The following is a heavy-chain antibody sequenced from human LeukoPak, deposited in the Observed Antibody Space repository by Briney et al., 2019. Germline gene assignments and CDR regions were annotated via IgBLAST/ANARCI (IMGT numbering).Heavy chain of an antibody. CDR2: ILYDGSNK. V-gene: IGHV3-30-3*01. CDR3: ARDLGTGLYYYYGMDV. D-gene: IGHD2-8*02. CDR1: GFTVSTNY. Sequence: GGSLRLSCAASGFTVSTNYMSRVRQAPGKGLEWVAVILYDGSNKYYADSVKGRFTISRDNSKNTLYLQMNSLRAEDTAVYYCARDLGTGLYYYYGMDVWSQGTTVTVS. J-gene: IGHJ6*02.